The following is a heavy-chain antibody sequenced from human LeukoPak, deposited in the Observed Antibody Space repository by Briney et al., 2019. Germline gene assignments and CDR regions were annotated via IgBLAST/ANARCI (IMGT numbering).Heavy chain of an antibody. CDR2: ISYDGSNK. J-gene: IGHJ4*02. D-gene: IGHD6-19*01. Sequence: PGGSLRLSCAASGFTFGTFAFSWVRQAPGKGLEWVAVISYDGSNKYYADSVKGRFAISRDNSKNTLYLQMNSLRAEDTAVYYCAKDLSSGWCDYWGQGTLVTVSS. CDR1: GFTFGTFA. CDR3: AKDLSSGWCDY. V-gene: IGHV3-30*18.